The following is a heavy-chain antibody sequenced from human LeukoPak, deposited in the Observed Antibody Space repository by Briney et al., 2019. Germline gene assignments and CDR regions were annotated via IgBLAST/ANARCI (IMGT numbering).Heavy chain of an antibody. V-gene: IGHV3-64*01. CDR1: GFSFGTYA. CDR2: ISSNGRIT. J-gene: IGHJ4*02. D-gene: IGHD6-19*01. Sequence: PGGSLRLSCAASGFSFGTYAMRWVRQAPGKGLEYVSAISSNGRITYYANSVKGRFTISRDNSKNILYLQMGSLRAEDTAVYYCARVSGWYWFDNWGQGTLVTVFS. CDR3: ARVSGWYWFDN.